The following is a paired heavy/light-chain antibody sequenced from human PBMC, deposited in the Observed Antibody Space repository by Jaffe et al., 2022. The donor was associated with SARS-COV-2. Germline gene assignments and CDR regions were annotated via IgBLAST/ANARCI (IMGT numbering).Heavy chain of an antibody. D-gene: IGHD3-16*02. Sequence: QVQLVESGGGLVKPGGSLRLSCAASGFTFSDYDMSWIRQAPGKGLEWISFISRSSSYTKYADSVKGRFTISRDNAWNSLFLQMNSLRAEDTAVYYCASAIGNYQRGWEDYWGQGTLVAVSS. J-gene: IGHJ4*02. V-gene: IGHV3-11*06. CDR1: GFTFSDYD. CDR2: ISRSSSYT. CDR3: ASAIGNYQRGWEDY.
Light chain of an antibody. CDR3: AAWDDRLSGRM. CDR2: KNN. J-gene: IGLJ3*02. CDR1: SSNIGSNY. V-gene: IGLV1-47*01. Sequence: QSLLTQPPSASGTPGQRVTLSCSGSSSNIGSNYVYWYQQLPGTAPKLLIYKNNQRPSGVPDRFSGSKSGTSASLAISGLRSDDEADYYCAAWDDRLSGRMFGGGTKLTVL.